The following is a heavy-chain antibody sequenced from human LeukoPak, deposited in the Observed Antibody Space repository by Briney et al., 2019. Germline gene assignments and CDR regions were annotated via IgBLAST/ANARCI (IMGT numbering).Heavy chain of an antibody. V-gene: IGHV1-2*04. CDR3: ARSELLWFGELYPYGMDV. J-gene: IGHJ6*02. CDR2: INPNSGGT. CDR1: GYTFTGYY. Sequence: ASVKVSCKASGYTFTGYYMHWVRQAPGQGLEWMGWINPNSGGTNYAQKFQGWVTTTRDTSISTAYMELSRLRSDDTAVYYCARSELLWFGELYPYGMDVWGQGTTVTVSS. D-gene: IGHD3-10*01.